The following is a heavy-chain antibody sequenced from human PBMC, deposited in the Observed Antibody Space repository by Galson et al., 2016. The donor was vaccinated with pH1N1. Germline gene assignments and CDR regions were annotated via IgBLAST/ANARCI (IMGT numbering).Heavy chain of an antibody. Sequence: SLRLSCAVSEFIVSNNYMSWVRQAPGKGLEWVSYISSSGSHTDYADSVRGRFTISRDNAKNSLYLQMDSLRLEDTATYYCAKDRYSRGWSWFEHWGQGALVTVSS. CDR3: AKDRYSRGWSWFEH. CDR2: ISSSGSHT. D-gene: IGHD6-19*01. CDR1: EFIVSNNY. V-gene: IGHV3-11*06. J-gene: IGHJ5*02.